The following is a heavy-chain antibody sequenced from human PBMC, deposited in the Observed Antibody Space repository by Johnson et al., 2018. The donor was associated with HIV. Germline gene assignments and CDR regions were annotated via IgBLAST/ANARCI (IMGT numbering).Heavy chain of an antibody. J-gene: IGHJ3*02. D-gene: IGHD6-6*01. CDR3: AKALRGHSSSSFDAFDI. CDR1: GFTFSSYG. CDR2: IHIDGNT. Sequence: QVKLVESGGGVVQPGRSLRLSCAASGFTFSSYGMHWVRQAPGKGLEWVSIIHIDGNTFYADSVRGRFTLSRDNSKNTLYLQMNSLRAEGTAVYYCAKALRGHSSSSFDAFDIWGQGTMVTVSS. V-gene: IGHV3-NL1*01.